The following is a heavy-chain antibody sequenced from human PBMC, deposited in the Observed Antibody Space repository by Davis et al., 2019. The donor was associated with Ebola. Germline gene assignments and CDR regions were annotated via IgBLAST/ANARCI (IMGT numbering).Heavy chain of an antibody. D-gene: IGHD5-12*01. J-gene: IGHJ6*02. CDR3: ARGSGYARYYYGMDV. Sequence: ASVKVSCKASGYTFTSYAMHWVRQAPGQRLEWMGWINAGNGNTKYSQKFQGRVTITRDTSASTAYMELSSLRSEDTAVYYCARGSGYARYYYGMDVWGQGTTVTVSS. CDR1: GYTFTSYA. CDR2: INAGNGNT. V-gene: IGHV1-3*01.